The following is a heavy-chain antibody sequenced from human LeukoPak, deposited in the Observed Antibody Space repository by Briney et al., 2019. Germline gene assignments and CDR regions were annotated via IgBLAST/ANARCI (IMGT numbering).Heavy chain of an antibody. CDR1: GYTFTGYY. J-gene: IGHJ5*02. CDR3: TRTVRGVTPWFDP. D-gene: IGHD3-10*01. CDR2: INPNSGGT. Sequence: GASVKVSCKASGYTFTGYYIHWVRQAPGQGLEWMGYINPNSGGTNYAQRFQGRVTMTRDTSITTAYMELSRLRSNDTAVYFCTRTVRGVTPWFDPWGQGTLVTVSS. V-gene: IGHV1-2*02.